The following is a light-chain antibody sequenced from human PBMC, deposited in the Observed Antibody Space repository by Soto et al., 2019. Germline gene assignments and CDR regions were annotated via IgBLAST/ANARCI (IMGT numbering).Light chain of an antibody. J-gene: IGKJ4*01. V-gene: IGKV3-20*01. CDR3: QHYRTS. Sequence: EIVLTQSPGTLSLSPGERATLSCRASQSVSSSYLAWYQQKPGQPPRLLIFGASSRATGIPDRFTGSGSGTDFTLTITRLEPEDLALYYCQHYRTSFGGGTKVEIK. CDR2: GAS. CDR1: QSVSSSY.